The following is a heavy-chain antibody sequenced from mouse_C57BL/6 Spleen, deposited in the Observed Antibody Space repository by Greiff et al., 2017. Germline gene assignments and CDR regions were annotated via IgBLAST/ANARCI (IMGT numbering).Heavy chain of an antibody. CDR1: GYTFTSYW. Sequence: VQLVESGAELVKPGASVKLSCKASGYTFTSYWMHWVKQRPGQGLEWIGMIHPNSGSTNYNEKFKSKATLTVDKSSSTAYMQLSSLTSEDSAVYYYARSYDYDGAYWGQGTLVTVSA. D-gene: IGHD2-4*01. V-gene: IGHV1-64*01. J-gene: IGHJ3*01. CDR3: ARSYDYDGAY. CDR2: IHPNSGST.